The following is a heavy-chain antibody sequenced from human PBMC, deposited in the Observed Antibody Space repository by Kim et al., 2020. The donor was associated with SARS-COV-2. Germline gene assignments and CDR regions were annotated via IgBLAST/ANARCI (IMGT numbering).Heavy chain of an antibody. J-gene: IGHJ4*02. D-gene: IGHD3-9*01. CDR1: GYTFTSYY. CDR2: INPSGGST. CDR3: ARESEGDYDILTGYYGY. V-gene: IGHV1-46*01. Sequence: ASVKVSCKASGYTFTSYYMHWVRQAPGQGLEWMGIINPSGGSTSYAQKFQGRVTMTRDTSTSTVYMELSSLRSEDTAVYYCARESEGDYDILTGYYGYWGQGTLVTVSS.